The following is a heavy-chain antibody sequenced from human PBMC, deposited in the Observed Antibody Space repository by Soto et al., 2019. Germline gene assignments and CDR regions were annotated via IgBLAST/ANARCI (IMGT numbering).Heavy chain of an antibody. Sequence: QVQLVESGGGLVKPGGSLRLSCAASGFTFSDYYMSWIRQAPGQGLEWVSYVSGSGSSIYYADSVKGRFTISRDNAKNSLYLQMNSLRAEDTAVYYCARVPKGVVVAPNDYWGQGTLVTVSS. CDR2: VSGSGSSI. D-gene: IGHD2-15*01. CDR1: GFTFSDYY. V-gene: IGHV3-11*01. CDR3: ARVPKGVVVAPNDY. J-gene: IGHJ4*02.